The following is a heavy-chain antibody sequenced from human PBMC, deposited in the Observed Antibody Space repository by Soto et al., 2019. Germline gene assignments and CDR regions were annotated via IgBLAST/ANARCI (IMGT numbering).Heavy chain of an antibody. CDR3: SKDLYSSINPRGGYFQH. J-gene: IGHJ1*01. CDR1: GFNFDDYA. Sequence: EVQLVESGGGLVQPGRSLRLSCAASGFNFDDYAMHWVRQVPGKGLEWVSGINWNSVSIDYADSVKGRFTISRDNAXNXXYLQMNSLRAEDTDLYYCSKDLYSSINPRGGYFQHWGQGTLVTVSS. D-gene: IGHD6-13*01. V-gene: IGHV3-9*01. CDR2: INWNSVSI.